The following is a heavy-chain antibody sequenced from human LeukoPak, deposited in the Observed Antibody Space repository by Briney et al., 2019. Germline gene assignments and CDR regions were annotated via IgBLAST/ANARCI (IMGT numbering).Heavy chain of an antibody. CDR3: ARVFGESLSLDY. Sequence: SETLSLTCTVSGGSISSSSYYWGWIRQPPGKGLEWIGSIYYSGSTYYNPFLKSRVTISVDTSKNQFSLKLSSVTAADTAVYYCARVFGESLSLDYWGQGTLVTVSS. J-gene: IGHJ4*02. D-gene: IGHD3-10*02. V-gene: IGHV4-39*01. CDR2: IYYSGST. CDR1: GGSISSSSYY.